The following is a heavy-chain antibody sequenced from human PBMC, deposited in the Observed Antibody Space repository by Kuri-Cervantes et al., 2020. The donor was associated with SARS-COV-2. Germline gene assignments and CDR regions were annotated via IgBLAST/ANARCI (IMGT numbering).Heavy chain of an antibody. J-gene: IGHJ6*03. CDR3: ASILGRPMNSSSWIIYYYYMDV. CDR2: IYTSGST. Sequence: SETLSLTCTVSGGSISSGSYYWSWIRQPAGKGLEWIGHIYTSGSTYYNPSLKSRVTISVDTSKNQFSLKLSSVTAADTAVYYCASILGRPMNSSSWIIYYYYMDVWGKGTTVTVSS. V-gene: IGHV4-61*09. CDR1: GGSISSGSYY. D-gene: IGHD6-13*01.